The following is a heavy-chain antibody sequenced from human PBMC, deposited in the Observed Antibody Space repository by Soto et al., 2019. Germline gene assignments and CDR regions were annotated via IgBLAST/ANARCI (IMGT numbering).Heavy chain of an antibody. V-gene: IGHV4-39*02. CDR3: AKEKITALFDY. Sequence: PSETLSLTCTVSGGSISSRISYWGWIRQPPGGGLAWIGSIYYNGNTYYNPSLESRVTISVDTSKNQFSLKLSAVTAADTAAYNWAKEKITALFDYWGQGPLVPV. CDR2: IYYNGNT. CDR1: GGSISSRISY. D-gene: IGHD3-10*01. J-gene: IGHJ4*02.